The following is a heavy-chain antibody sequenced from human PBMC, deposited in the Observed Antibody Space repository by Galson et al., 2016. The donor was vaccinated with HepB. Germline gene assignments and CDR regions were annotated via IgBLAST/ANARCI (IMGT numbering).Heavy chain of an antibody. CDR3: AKDLLAYSSSWYDAFDI. CDR2: ISSGGGST. J-gene: IGHJ3*02. V-gene: IGHV3-23*01. Sequence: SGYAMNWVRQAPGKGLEWVSGISSGGGSTYHADSVKGRFTISRDNSKNTLYLQMNSLRGEDTARYYCAKDLLAYSSSWYDAFDIWGQGTMVTVSS. CDR1: SGYA. D-gene: IGHD6-13*01.